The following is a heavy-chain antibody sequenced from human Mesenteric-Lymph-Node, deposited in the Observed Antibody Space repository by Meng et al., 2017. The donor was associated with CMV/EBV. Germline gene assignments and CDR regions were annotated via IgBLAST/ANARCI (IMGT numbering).Heavy chain of an antibody. J-gene: IGHJ4*02. CDR3: ARHQRWLKSEGGFNY. CDR1: GGSFRGYY. V-gene: IGHV4-34*01. Sequence: QVQLHQWGAGLLKPPETLSLTCAVYGGSFRGYYWSWIRQPPGKGLEWIGEINHSGSTNYNPSLKSRVTISVDTSKNQFSLKLSSVTAADTAVYYCARHQRWLKSEGGFNYWGQGTLVTVSS. D-gene: IGHD4-23*01. CDR2: INHSGST.